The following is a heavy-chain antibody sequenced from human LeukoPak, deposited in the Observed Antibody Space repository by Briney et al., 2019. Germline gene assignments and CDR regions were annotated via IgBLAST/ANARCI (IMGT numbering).Heavy chain of an antibody. CDR1: GFTFSDYY. CDR2: IWYDGSNK. V-gene: IGHV3-33*08. Sequence: GGSLRLSCAASGFTFSDYYMTWIRQAPGKGLEWVAVIWYDGSNKYYADSVKGRFTISRDNSKNTLYLQMNSLRAEDTAVYYCARDRAAGAKYYYDSSGGGFDYWGQGTLVTVSS. CDR3: ARDRAAGAKYYYDSSGGGFDY. D-gene: IGHD3-22*01. J-gene: IGHJ4*02.